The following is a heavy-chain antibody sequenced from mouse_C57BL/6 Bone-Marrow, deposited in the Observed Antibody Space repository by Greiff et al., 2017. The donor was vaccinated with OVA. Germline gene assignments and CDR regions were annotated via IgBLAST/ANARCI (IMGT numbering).Heavy chain of an antibody. J-gene: IGHJ1*03. CDR2: IDPSDSYT. CDR3: ARGLGSSSRCYWYFDV. Sequence: QVQLKQPGAELVRPGTSVKLSCKASGYTFTSYWMHWVKQRPGQGLEWIGVIDPSDSYTNYNQKFKGKATLTVDTSSSTAYMQLSSLTSEDSAVYYGARGLGSSSRCYWYFDVWGTGTTVTVSS. V-gene: IGHV1-59*01. D-gene: IGHD1-1*01. CDR1: GYTFTSYW.